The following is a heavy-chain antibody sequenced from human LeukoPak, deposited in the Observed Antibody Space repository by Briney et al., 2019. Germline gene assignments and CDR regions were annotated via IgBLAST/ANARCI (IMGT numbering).Heavy chain of an antibody. V-gene: IGHV3-21*01. Sequence: GGSLRLSCAASGFTFSSYSMNWVRQAPGKGREWVSSISSSSSYIYYADSVKGRFTISRDNAKNSLYLQMNSLRAEDTAVYYCTNGGHSSGWYAFDYWGQGTLDTVSS. CDR3: TNGGHSSGWYAFDY. CDR1: GFTFSSYS. D-gene: IGHD6-19*01. CDR2: ISSSSSYI. J-gene: IGHJ4*02.